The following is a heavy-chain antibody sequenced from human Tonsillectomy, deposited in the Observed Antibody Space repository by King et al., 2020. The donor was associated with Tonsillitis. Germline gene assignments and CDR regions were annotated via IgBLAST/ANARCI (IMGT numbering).Heavy chain of an antibody. CDR2: LIPLFGTA. J-gene: IGHJ4*02. Sequence: QLVQSGAEVKKPGSSVKVSCKASGGTFSSYAISWVRQAPGQGLEWMGGLIPLFGTANYAQKVQGRITIIADESTRTAYMELSSLRSEDTAVYYCARDYYDSSGYWFDYWGQGILVTVSS. CDR3: ARDYYDSSGYWFDY. V-gene: IGHV1-69*01. CDR1: GGTFSSYA. D-gene: IGHD3-22*01.